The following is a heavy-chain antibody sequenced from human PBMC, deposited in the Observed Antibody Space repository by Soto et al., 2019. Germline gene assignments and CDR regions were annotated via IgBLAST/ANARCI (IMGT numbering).Heavy chain of an antibody. Sequence: QITLKESGPTLVKPTQTLTLTCTFSGFSLSTSGVGVGWIRQPPGKALEWLALIYWDDDKRYSPSLKSRLTITKDTTKNQVVLTMTNMDPVDTATYYCAQVFYDSSGQTSRGGSDAFDIWGQGTMVTVSS. J-gene: IGHJ3*02. CDR3: AQVFYDSSGQTSRGGSDAFDI. CDR2: IYWDDDK. V-gene: IGHV2-5*02. CDR1: GFSLSTSGVG. D-gene: IGHD3-22*01.